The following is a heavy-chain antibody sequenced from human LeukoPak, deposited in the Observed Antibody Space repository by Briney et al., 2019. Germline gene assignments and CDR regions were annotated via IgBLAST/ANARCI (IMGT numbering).Heavy chain of an antibody. Sequence: GGSLRLSCAASGFTFSSYGMHWVRQAPGQGLEWVAFIRYDGSNKYYADSVKGRFTISRDNSKNTLYLQMNSLRAEDTAVYYCAKDQCSSTSCSPFDYWGQGTLVTVSS. V-gene: IGHV3-30*02. CDR1: GFTFSSYG. CDR2: IRYDGSNK. CDR3: AKDQCSSTSCSPFDY. D-gene: IGHD2-2*01. J-gene: IGHJ4*02.